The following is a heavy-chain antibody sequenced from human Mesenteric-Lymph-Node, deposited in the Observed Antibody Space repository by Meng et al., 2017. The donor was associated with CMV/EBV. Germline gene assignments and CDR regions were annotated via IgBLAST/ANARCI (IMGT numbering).Heavy chain of an antibody. CDR1: GFTFSSYS. CDR3: ARAGGIYDSPDV. J-gene: IGHJ6*02. Sequence: GESLKISCAASGFTFSSYSMNWVRQAPGKGLEWVSSISSSSNYIYYADSVKGRFTISRDNAKNSLYLQMNSLRAEDTAVYYCARAGGIYDSPDVWGQGTTVTVSS. CDR2: ISSSSNYI. V-gene: IGHV3-21*01. D-gene: IGHD3-3*01.